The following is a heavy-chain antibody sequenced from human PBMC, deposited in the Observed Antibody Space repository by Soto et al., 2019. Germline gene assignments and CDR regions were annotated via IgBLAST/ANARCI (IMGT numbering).Heavy chain of an antibody. D-gene: IGHD6-19*01. CDR2: ISSSGSTI. Sequence: EVQLVESGGGLVQPGGSLRLSCAASGFTFSSYEMNWVRQAPGKGLEWVSYISSSGSTIYYADSVKGRFTISRDNAKNSLYLQMNSLRAEDTAVYYGARDSIAVAGIYYYGMDVWGQGTTVTVSS. CDR1: GFTFSSYE. CDR3: ARDSIAVAGIYYYGMDV. J-gene: IGHJ6*02. V-gene: IGHV3-48*03.